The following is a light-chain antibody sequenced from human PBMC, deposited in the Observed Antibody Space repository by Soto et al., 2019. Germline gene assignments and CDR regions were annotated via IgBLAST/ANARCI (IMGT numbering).Light chain of an antibody. Sequence: DIQMTQSPSSLSASIGDRVAIICRASQSISRYSNWYQQKPGKAPKLLIYAASSLQSGVPPRFSGSGSGTDFTLTISSLQPEDFATYYCQQSYSTTWTFGQGTKV. V-gene: IGKV1-39*01. CDR2: AAS. J-gene: IGKJ1*01. CDR3: QQSYSTTWT. CDR1: QSISRY.